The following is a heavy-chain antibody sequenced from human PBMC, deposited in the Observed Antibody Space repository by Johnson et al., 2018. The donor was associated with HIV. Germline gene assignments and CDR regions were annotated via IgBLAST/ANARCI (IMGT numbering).Heavy chain of an antibody. CDR2: ISYDGSNK. CDR3: ARERDATGDAFDI. J-gene: IGHJ3*02. D-gene: IGHD1-14*01. V-gene: IGHV3-30*04. CDR1: NFTFSSYA. Sequence: QVQLVESGGGVVQPGTSLRLSCVASNFTFSSYAMHWVRQAPGKGLEWVAVISYDGSNKYYADSVKGRFTISRDNAKNSLYLQMNSLRAEDTAVYYCARERDATGDAFDIWGQGTMVTVSS.